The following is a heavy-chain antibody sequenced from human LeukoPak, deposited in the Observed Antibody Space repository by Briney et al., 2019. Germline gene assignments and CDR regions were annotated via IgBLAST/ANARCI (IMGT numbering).Heavy chain of an antibody. V-gene: IGHV1-18*01. D-gene: IGHD3-16*02. Sequence: ASVKVSCKASGYTFTSYGISWVRQAPGQGLEWMGWISAYNGNTNYAQKLQGRVTMTTDTSTSTAYMELRSLRSDDTALYYCARVPMITFGGVIVMSYWGQGTLVTVSS. CDR1: GYTFTSYG. CDR3: ARVPMITFGGVIVMSY. J-gene: IGHJ4*02. CDR2: ISAYNGNT.